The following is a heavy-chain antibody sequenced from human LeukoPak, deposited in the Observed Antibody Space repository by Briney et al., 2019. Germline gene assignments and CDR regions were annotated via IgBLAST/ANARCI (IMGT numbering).Heavy chain of an antibody. CDR2: ITTTSSYI. J-gene: IGHJ4*02. D-gene: IGHD3-10*01. CDR3: ARVGFGEFFPWSDGLSN. Sequence: KTGGSLRLSCAATGFTFSSYSFNWVRQAPGKGLEWVSSITTTSSYIWYADSVKGRFTISRDNAQNSLFLQMNSLRVEDTAVYYCARVGFGEFFPWSDGLSNWGQGTLVTVSS. V-gene: IGHV3-21*01. CDR1: GFTFSSYS.